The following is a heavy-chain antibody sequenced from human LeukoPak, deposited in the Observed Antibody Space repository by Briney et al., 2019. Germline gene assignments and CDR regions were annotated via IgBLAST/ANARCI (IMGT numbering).Heavy chain of an antibody. CDR2: VSIGGSFI. CDR3: ARNKINTVTTGWYFDL. D-gene: IGHD4-17*01. J-gene: IGHJ2*01. Sequence: GGSLRLSCAASGSTFSSYGMNWVRQAPGKGLEWVSFVSIGGSFIYYADSVKGRLTISRDDAKNSLYLQMNSLTAEDTAEYYCARNKINTVTTGWYFDLWGRGTLVSVSS. CDR1: GSTFSSYG. V-gene: IGHV3-21*01.